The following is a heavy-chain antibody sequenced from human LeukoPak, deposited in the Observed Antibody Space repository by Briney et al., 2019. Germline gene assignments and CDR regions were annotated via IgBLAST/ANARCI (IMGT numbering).Heavy chain of an antibody. D-gene: IGHD3-16*01. V-gene: IGHV3-33*01. CDR3: ARHRAPWGRCDAFAI. CDR1: GFTFSSYG. J-gene: IGHJ3*02. CDR2: IWYDGSNK. Sequence: GGSLRLSCAASGFTFSSYGMHWVRQAPGKGLEWVAVIWYDGSNKYYADSVKGRFTISRDNSKNTLYLQMNSLRAELRAVYYCARHRAPWGRCDAFAIWGPGTMVTVST.